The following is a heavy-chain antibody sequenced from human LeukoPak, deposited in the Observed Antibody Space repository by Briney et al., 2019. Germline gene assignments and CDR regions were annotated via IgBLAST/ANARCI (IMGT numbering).Heavy chain of an antibody. CDR2: IYHSGST. V-gene: IGHV4-30-2*01. Sequence: PSQTLSLTCAVSGGXISSGGYSWSWIRQPPGKGLEWCGYIYHSGSTYYNPSLKSRVTISVDRSKNQFSLKLSSVTAADTAVYYCASRSSGAPPGGMDVWGQGTTVTVSS. CDR3: ASRSSGAPPGGMDV. CDR1: GGXISSGGYS. J-gene: IGHJ6*02. D-gene: IGHD6-19*01.